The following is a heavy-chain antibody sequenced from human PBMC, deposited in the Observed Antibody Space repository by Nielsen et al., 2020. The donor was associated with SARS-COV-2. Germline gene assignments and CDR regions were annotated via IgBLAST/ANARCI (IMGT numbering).Heavy chain of an antibody. CDR3: ARGEEAEYYFDY. J-gene: IGHJ4*02. V-gene: IGHV3-30*03. Sequence: ISCAASGFTFSSYGMHWVRQAPGKGLEWVAVISYDGSNKYYADSVKGRFTISRDNSKNTLYLQMNSLRAEDTAVYYCARGEEAEYYFDYWGQGTLVTVSS. CDR2: ISYDGSNK. CDR1: GFTFSSYG. D-gene: IGHD1-26*01.